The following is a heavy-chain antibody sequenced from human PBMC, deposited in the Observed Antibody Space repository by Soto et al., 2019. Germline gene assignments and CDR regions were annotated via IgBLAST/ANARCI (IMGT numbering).Heavy chain of an antibody. CDR1: GFSYGGYG. V-gene: IGHV3-33*01. D-gene: IGHD3-22*01. Sequence: QVPLVESGGGVVQPGGSLRLSCAASGFSYGGYGMHWVRQAPSKGLEWVAVIWHDGGRQYYADSVKGRFTVSRDNAKNTLYLQMNSLRAEDTAVYYCARDLTSGYTDSWGQGTLVIVSS. J-gene: IGHJ5*01. CDR2: IWHDGGRQ. CDR3: ARDLTSGYTDS.